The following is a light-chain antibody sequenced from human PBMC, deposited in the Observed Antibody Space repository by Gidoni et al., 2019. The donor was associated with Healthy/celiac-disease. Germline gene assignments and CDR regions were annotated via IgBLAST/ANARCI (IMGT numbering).Light chain of an antibody. CDR1: QSVSSSY. Sequence: EIVMTQSPATLSLSPGERATRSCRASQSVSSSYLSWYQQKPGQAPRLLIYGASTRATGIPARFRGSGSGTDFTLNISSLQPEDFAVYYCQQDYNLPPLTFGGGTKVEIK. CDR2: GAS. V-gene: IGKV3D-7*01. J-gene: IGKJ4*01. CDR3: QQDYNLPPLT.